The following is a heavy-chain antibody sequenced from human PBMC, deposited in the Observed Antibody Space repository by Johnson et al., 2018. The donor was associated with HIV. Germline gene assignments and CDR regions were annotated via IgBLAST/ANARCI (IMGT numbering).Heavy chain of an antibody. D-gene: IGHD6-6*01. CDR3: ARSLPYSSSVGFDI. CDR1: GFTFSSYA. J-gene: IGHJ3*02. V-gene: IGHV3-30*04. Sequence: QVQLVESGGGVVQPGRSLRLSCAASGFTFSSYAMHWVRQAPGKGLEWVAVISYDGSNKYYADSVKGRFTISRDNSKNTLYLQMNSLRAEDTAMYYCARSLPYSSSVGFDIWGQGTMVTVSS. CDR2: ISYDGSNK.